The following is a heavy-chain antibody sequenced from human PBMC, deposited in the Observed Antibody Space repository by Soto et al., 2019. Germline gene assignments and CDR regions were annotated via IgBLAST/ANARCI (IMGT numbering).Heavy chain of an antibody. Sequence: SETLSLTCTVSGGSISGYYWSWIRQPPGKGLEWIGYIYYSGSTNYNPSLKSRVTISVDTSKNQFSLRLTSVTAADTAVYYCARDSGYGDPFDYWGQGTLVTVSS. CDR1: GGSISGYY. CDR3: ARDSGYGDPFDY. J-gene: IGHJ4*02. V-gene: IGHV4-59*01. CDR2: IYYSGST. D-gene: IGHD4-17*01.